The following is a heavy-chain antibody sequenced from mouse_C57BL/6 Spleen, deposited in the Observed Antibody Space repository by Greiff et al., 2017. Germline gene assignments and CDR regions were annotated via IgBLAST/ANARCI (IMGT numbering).Heavy chain of an antibody. Sequence: QVQLQQSGAELVKPGASVKLSCKASGYTFTSYWMHWVKQRPGQGLEWIGMIHPNSGSTNYNEKFKSKATLTVDKSSSTAYMQLSSLTSEDSAVXYCAREGGTGGHFDYWGQGTTLTVSS. CDR2: IHPNSGST. V-gene: IGHV1-64*01. CDR3: AREGGTGGHFDY. D-gene: IGHD4-1*01. CDR1: GYTFTSYW. J-gene: IGHJ2*01.